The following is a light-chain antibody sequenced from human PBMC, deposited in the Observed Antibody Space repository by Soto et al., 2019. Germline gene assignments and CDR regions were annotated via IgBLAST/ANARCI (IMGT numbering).Light chain of an antibody. V-gene: IGLV2-14*01. Sequence: QSALTQPASVSGSPGQSITISCTGTSNDVGAYDYVSWYQQHPGKPPKLMIFEVRNRPSGVSSRFSGSRSGNTASLTISGLQAEDEADYYCSSYTSDNLYVFGTGTKVTVL. J-gene: IGLJ1*01. CDR1: SNDVGAYDY. CDR2: EVR. CDR3: SSYTSDNLYV.